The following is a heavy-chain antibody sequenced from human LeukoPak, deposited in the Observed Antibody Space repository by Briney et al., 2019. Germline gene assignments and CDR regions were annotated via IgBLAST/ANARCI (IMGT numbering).Heavy chain of an antibody. D-gene: IGHD3-22*01. V-gene: IGHV1-3*01. CDR2: INAGNGNT. CDR3: ARGDYYDSSGYYGPDY. CDR1: GYTFTSYA. Sequence: ASVKLSCKASGYTFTSYAMHWVRQAPGQRLEWMGWINAGNGNTKYSQKFQGRVTITRDTSASTAYMKLSSLRSEDTAVYYCARGDYYDSSGYYGPDYWGQGTLVTVSS. J-gene: IGHJ4*02.